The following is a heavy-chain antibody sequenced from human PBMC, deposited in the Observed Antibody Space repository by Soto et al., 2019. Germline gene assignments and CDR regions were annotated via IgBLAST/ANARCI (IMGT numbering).Heavy chain of an antibody. Sequence: ESGGGVVQPGRSLRLSCAASGFTFSSYGMHWVRQAPGKGLEWVAVISYDGSNKYYADSVKGRFTISRDNSKNTLYLQMNSLRAEDTAVYYCAKSSGSYTIYYFDYWGQGTLVTVSS. J-gene: IGHJ4*02. CDR2: ISYDGSNK. CDR3: AKSSGSYTIYYFDY. CDR1: GFTFSSYG. V-gene: IGHV3-30*18. D-gene: IGHD1-26*01.